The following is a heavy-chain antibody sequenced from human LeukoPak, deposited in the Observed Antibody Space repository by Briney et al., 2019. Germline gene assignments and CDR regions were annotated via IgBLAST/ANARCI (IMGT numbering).Heavy chain of an antibody. J-gene: IGHJ4*02. V-gene: IGHV1-69*01. Sequence: SVKVSCKASGGTFSSYAISWVRQAPGQGLEWMGGIIPIFGTANYAQKFQGRVTITADESTSTAYMELSSLRSEDTAVYYCARGGSLAVAPHQYYFDYWGQGTLVTVSS. D-gene: IGHD6-19*01. CDR2: IIPIFGTA. CDR3: ARGGSLAVAPHQYYFDY. CDR1: GGTFSSYA.